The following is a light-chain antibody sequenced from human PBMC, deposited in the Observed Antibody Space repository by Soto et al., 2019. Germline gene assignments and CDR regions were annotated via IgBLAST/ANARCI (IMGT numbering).Light chain of an antibody. J-gene: IGKJ1*01. CDR3: QQYGYSFWT. Sequence: VLTQSPGTVSLSPGERATLSCRASQIVSSNFLAWYQQKPGQAPRLLIYSASSRATGIPDRFSGSGSGADYTLTISSLEPEDSAMYYCQQYGYSFWTFGQGTKVDIK. V-gene: IGKV3-20*01. CDR1: QIVSSNF. CDR2: SAS.